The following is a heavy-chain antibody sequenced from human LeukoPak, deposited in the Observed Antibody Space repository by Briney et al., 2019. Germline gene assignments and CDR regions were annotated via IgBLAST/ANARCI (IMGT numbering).Heavy chain of an antibody. Sequence: SETLSLTCTVSGGSIRSYYWSWIRQPAGKGLEWIGRIYTSGSTNYNPSLKSRVTMSVDTSKNQFSLKLSSVTAADTAVYYCAGSRNYYDRALDYWGQGTLVTVSS. V-gene: IGHV4-4*07. CDR3: AGSRNYYDRALDY. CDR1: GGSIRSYY. CDR2: IYTSGST. J-gene: IGHJ4*02. D-gene: IGHD3-22*01.